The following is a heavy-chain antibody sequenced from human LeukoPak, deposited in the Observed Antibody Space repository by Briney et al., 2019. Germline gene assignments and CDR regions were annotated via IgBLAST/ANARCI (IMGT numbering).Heavy chain of an antibody. CDR2: ISGSGGST. V-gene: IGHV3-23*01. CDR3: ANRPYYYYYSMDV. Sequence: GGSLRLSCAASGFTFSSYAMSWVRQAPGKGLEWVSAISGSGGSTYYADSVKGRFTISRDNFKNTLYLQMNSLRAEDTAVYYCANRPYYYYYSMDVWGQGTTVTVSS. J-gene: IGHJ6*02. CDR1: GFTFSSYA.